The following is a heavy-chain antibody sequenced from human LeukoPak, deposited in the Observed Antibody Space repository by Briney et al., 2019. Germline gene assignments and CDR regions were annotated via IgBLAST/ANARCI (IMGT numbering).Heavy chain of an antibody. CDR2: ISSSSSYI. Sequence: GTLSLTCAVSGGSISSSNWWSWVRQPPGKGLEWVSSISSSSSYIYYADSVKGRFTISRDNAKNSLYLQMNSLRAEDTAVYYCARDRDSSSTHDAFDIWGQGTMVTVSS. J-gene: IGHJ3*02. V-gene: IGHV3-21*01. D-gene: IGHD6-6*01. CDR3: ARDRDSSSTHDAFDI. CDR1: GGSISSSN.